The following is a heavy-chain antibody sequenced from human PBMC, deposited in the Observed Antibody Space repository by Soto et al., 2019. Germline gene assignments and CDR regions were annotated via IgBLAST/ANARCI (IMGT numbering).Heavy chain of an antibody. CDR1: GDSIISSDFY. CDR2: IFYLGSS. D-gene: IGHD3-3*02. CDR3: ARHSLALRKNNWFDP. Sequence: SETLSLTTTVSGDSIISSDFYWGWVRQPPGKGLEWIGSIFYLGSSYYNPSLKSRVTMSVDTSKNQFSLRLRSVTAADTALYFCARHSLALRKNNWFDPWGQGIMVTVSS. J-gene: IGHJ5*02. V-gene: IGHV4-39*01.